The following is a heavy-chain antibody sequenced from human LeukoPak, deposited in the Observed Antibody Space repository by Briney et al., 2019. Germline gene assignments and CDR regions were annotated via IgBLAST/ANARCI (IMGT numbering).Heavy chain of an antibody. CDR2: IRQDGSEK. V-gene: IGHV3-7*01. D-gene: IGHD3-10*01. CDR1: GFSFSTYW. CDR3: ARLSAMVRGPEDIFYIEY. Sequence: GGSLRLSCEASGFSFSTYWMSWVRQAPGKGLEWVANIRQDGSEKYYVDSVKGRFTISRDIAKQSVFLQMNSLRAEDTAAYYCARLSAMVRGPEDIFYIEYWGLGTLVTVSS. J-gene: IGHJ4*02.